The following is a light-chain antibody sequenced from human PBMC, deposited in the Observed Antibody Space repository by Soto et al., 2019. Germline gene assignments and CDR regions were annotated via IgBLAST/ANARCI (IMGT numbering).Light chain of an antibody. CDR1: ETINKY. CDR3: QQSLTSPWT. V-gene: IGKV1-39*01. Sequence: DIQMTQSPSSLSASVGDTVTITCRASETINKYLSWYQHKPGKAPNLLVYVTSILQSGVPSRFSGSGSETNFTLTINTLQPEDFATYYCQQSLTSPWTFGQGTKVDI. CDR2: VTS. J-gene: IGKJ1*01.